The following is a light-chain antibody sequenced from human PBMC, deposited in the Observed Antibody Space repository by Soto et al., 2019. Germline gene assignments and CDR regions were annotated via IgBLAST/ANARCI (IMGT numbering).Light chain of an antibody. CDR1: NIGSKS. CDR3: QVWDSSRDHVV. V-gene: IGLV3-21*02. J-gene: IGLJ2*01. CDR2: GDS. Sequence: SSELTQPPSVSVAPGQTARITCEENNIGSKSVHWYQQSPGQAPVLVVYGDSDRPSGTPERFSGSDSGNTATLTISGVEAGDEADYYCQVWDSSRDHVVFGGGTKLTVL.